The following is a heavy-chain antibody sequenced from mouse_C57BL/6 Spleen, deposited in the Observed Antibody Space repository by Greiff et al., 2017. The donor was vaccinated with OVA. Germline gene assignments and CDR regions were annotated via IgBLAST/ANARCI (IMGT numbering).Heavy chain of an antibody. CDR1: GFTFSSYT. D-gene: IGHD2-3*01. Sequence: EVQVVESGGGLVKPGGSLKLSCAASGFTFSSYTMSWVRQTPEKRLEWVATISGGGGNTYYPDSVKGRFTISRDNAKNTLYLQMSSLRSEDTALYYCARHEGDGYYPRAMDYWGQGTSVTVSS. J-gene: IGHJ4*01. CDR3: ARHEGDGYYPRAMDY. V-gene: IGHV5-9*01. CDR2: ISGGGGNT.